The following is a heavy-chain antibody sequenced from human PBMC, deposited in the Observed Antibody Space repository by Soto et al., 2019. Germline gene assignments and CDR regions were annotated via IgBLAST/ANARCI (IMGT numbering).Heavy chain of an antibody. CDR3: ARDERWPHPLSAFDY. D-gene: IGHD4-17*01. V-gene: IGHV3-30-3*01. CDR1: GFTFSSYA. J-gene: IGHJ4*02. CDR2: ISYDGSNK. Sequence: QVQLVESGGGVVQPGRSLRLSCAASGFTFSSYAMHWVRQAPGKGLEWVAGISYDGSNKYYADSVKGRVTISRDNSKNTLYLQMNSLRAEDTAVYYGARDERWPHPLSAFDYWGQGTLVTVSS.